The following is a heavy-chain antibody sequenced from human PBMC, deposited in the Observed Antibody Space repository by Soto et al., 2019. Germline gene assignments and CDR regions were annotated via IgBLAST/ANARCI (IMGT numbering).Heavy chain of an antibody. CDR2: VYYSGST. CDR3: ASYANYNHF. J-gene: IGHJ4*02. Sequence: QVQLQEWGPGLVKPSETLSLTCNVSGGSMSSDSWNCLPQPPGKGLEWIGYVYYSGSTNYNPSLKSRVTISVDTSKNQFSLKLSSVTAADTAVYYCASYANYNHFWGQGTLVTVSS. D-gene: IGHD4-4*01. CDR1: GGSMSSDS. V-gene: IGHV4-59*01.